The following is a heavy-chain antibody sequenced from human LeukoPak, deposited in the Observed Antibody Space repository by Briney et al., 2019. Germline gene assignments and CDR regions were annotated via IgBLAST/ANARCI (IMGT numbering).Heavy chain of an antibody. CDR1: GGSISSYY. D-gene: IGHD3-22*01. J-gene: IGHJ4*02. Sequence: SETLSLTCTVSGGSISSYYWSWIRQPAGKGLEWIGRIYISGSTNYNPSLKSRVTMSVDTSKNQFSLKLSSVTAADTAVYYCARGGGRGDYNERYYFDYWGQGTLVTVSS. V-gene: IGHV4-4*07. CDR2: IYISGST. CDR3: ARGGGRGDYNERYYFDY.